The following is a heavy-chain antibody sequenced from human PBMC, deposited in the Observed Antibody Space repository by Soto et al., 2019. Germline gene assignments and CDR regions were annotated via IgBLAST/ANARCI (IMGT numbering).Heavy chain of an antibody. CDR1: GFSLSTSGVG. CDR3: APRPRGDYGDSVDY. V-gene: IGHV2-5*01. Sequence: QITLKESGPTLVKPTQTLTLTCTFSGFSLSTSGVGVGWIRQPPGKALEWLALIYWNDDKRYSPSLQSRLTITKDTPKNQVVLKMTNLDPVDTATYFCAPRPRGDYGDSVDYWGQGTLVTGSS. CDR2: IYWNDDK. J-gene: IGHJ4*02. D-gene: IGHD4-17*01.